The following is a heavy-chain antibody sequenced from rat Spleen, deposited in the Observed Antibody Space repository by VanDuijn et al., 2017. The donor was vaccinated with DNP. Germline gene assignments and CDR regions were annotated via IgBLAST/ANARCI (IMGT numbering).Heavy chain of an antibody. J-gene: IGHJ2*01. CDR1: GFSLTSYG. D-gene: IGHD4-4*01. Sequence: QVQLKESGPGLVQPSQTLSLTCTVSGFSLTSYGVSWVRQPPGKGLEWIAAISSGGTTYYNSALKSRLSISRDTSKSQVFLKMNSLQTEDTAIYFCTKEGGTIGGVFDHWGQGVMVSVSS. CDR2: ISSGGTT. V-gene: IGHV2S8*01. CDR3: TKEGGTIGGVFDH.